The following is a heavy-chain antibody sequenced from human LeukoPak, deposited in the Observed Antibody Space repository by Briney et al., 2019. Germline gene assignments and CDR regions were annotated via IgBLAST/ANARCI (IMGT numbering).Heavy chain of an antibody. CDR3: ARDGSCGGYGMDV. V-gene: IGHV3-48*01. CDR2: ISSSSSTI. D-gene: IGHD4-23*01. Sequence: GGSLRLSCAASGFTFSSYSMNWVRQAPGKGLEWVSYISSSSSTIYYADSVKGRFTISRDNAKNSLYLHMNILRAEDTAVYYCARDGSCGGYGMDVWGQGTTVTVSS. CDR1: GFTFSSYS. J-gene: IGHJ6*02.